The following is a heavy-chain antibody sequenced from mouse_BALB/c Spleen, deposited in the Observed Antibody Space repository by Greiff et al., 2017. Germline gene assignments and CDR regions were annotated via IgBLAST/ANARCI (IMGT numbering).Heavy chain of an antibody. V-gene: IGHV2-6-2*01. J-gene: IGHJ4*01. D-gene: IGHD2-4*01. CDR1: GFSLTSYG. CDR3: ARHSPYDYDGGGYAMDY. CDR2: IWSDGST. Sequence: QVQLKESGPDLVAPSQSLSITCTVSGFSLTSYGVHWVRQPPGKGLEWLVVIWSDGSTTYNSALKSRLSISKDNSKSQVFLKMNSLQTDDTAMYYCARHSPYDYDGGGYAMDYWGQGTSVTVSS.